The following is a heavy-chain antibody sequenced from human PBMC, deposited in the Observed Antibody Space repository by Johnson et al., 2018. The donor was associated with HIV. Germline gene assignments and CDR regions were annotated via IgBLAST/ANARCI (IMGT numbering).Heavy chain of an antibody. CDR3: ARVIPGNWVGGFDV. V-gene: IGHV3-NL1*01. CDR2: IYSGGST. J-gene: IGHJ3*01. D-gene: IGHD7-27*01. CDR1: GFTFSSCA. Sequence: QVQLVESGGGVVQPGRSLRLSCEASGFTFSSCAVHWVRQAPGKGLEWVSGIYSGGSTYYADSVEGRFTISRDNSKNKLYLQMNSLRAEDTAMYYCARVIPGNWVGGFDVWGQGTTVTVSS.